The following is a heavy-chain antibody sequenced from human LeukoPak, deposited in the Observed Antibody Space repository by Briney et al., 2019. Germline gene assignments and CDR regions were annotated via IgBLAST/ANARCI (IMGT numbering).Heavy chain of an antibody. D-gene: IGHD1-14*01. CDR2: IIPIFGTA. CDR1: GYSFTGYH. Sequence: SVKVSCKASGYSFTGYHIHWVRQAPGQGLEWMGGIIPIFGTANYAQKFQGRVTITADESTSTAYMELSSLRSEDTAVYYCARDPRYREDWFDPWGQGTLVTVSS. J-gene: IGHJ5*02. CDR3: ARDPRYREDWFDP. V-gene: IGHV1-69*13.